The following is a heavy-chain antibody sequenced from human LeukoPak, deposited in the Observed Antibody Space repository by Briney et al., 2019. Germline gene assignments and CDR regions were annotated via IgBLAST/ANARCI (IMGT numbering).Heavy chain of an antibody. CDR3: ARVGRSRGSLPNSYYYMDV. CDR2: IIPMFGSA. D-gene: IGHD1-26*01. J-gene: IGHJ6*03. V-gene: IGHV1-69*05. Sequence: ASVKVSCKASGDIFSSYSISWVRQAPGQGLEWMGGIIPMFGSANYAQTFQDRVTITTDQSTSTAYTELSSLSSEDTAVYYCARVGRSRGSLPNSYYYMDVWGTGTTVTVSS. CDR1: GDIFSSYS.